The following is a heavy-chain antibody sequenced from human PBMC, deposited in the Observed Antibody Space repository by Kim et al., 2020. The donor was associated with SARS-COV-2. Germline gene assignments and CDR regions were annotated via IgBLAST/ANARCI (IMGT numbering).Heavy chain of an antibody. CDR2: INPNSGGT. Sequence: ASVKVSCKASGYTFTGYYMHWVRQAPGQGLEWMGWINPNSGGTNYAQKFQGWVTMTRDTSISTAYMELSRLRSDDTAVYYCAREQAVADVAWFDPWGQGTLVTVSS. V-gene: IGHV1-2*04. J-gene: IGHJ5*02. D-gene: IGHD6-19*01. CDR1: GYTFTGYY. CDR3: AREQAVADVAWFDP.